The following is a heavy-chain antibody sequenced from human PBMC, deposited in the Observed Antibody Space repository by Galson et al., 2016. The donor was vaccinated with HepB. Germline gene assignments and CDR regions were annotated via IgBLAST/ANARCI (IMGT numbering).Heavy chain of an antibody. CDR2: IKQDGSEK. CDR1: GFTFSSYW. J-gene: IGHJ6*02. V-gene: IGHV3-7*05. D-gene: IGHD3-16*01. Sequence: SLRLSCAASGFTFSSYWMSWVRQAPGKGLEWVANIKQDGSEKYYVDSVKGRFTISRDNAKNSLYLQMNSLRAEDTAVYYCARYLRGYDATYYYYYYGMDVWGQGTTVTVSS. CDR3: ARYLRGYDATYYYYYYGMDV.